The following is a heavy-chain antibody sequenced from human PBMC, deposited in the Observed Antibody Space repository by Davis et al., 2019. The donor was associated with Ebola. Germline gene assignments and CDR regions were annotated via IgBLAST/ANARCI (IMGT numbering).Heavy chain of an antibody. Sequence: SETLSLTCAVYGASFSAYYWSWTRQPPGKGLEWIGEINHSGSTNSNPSLKSRLTISVDTSKNQFSLKLSSVTAADTAVYYGARGRQRRWGVWFDPWGQGTLVTVSS. CDR1: GASFSAYY. CDR3: ARGRQRRWGVWFDP. CDR2: INHSGST. D-gene: IGHD3-16*01. J-gene: IGHJ5*02. V-gene: IGHV4-34*01.